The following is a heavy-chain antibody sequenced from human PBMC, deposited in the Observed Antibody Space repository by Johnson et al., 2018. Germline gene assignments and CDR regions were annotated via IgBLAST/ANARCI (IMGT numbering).Heavy chain of an antibody. CDR2: ISSRSSTI. CDR1: GFTFSSYS. V-gene: IGHV3-48*02. Sequence: EVQLVESGGGLVQXGGSRRLXCAASGFTFSSYSMNWVRQAPGKGLEWVSYISSRSSTIYYADSVKGRFPISSDNAKNSLYLQMNSLRDEDTAVYYCARGVVVTAIYYYYGMDVWGQGTTVTVSS. J-gene: IGHJ6*02. D-gene: IGHD2-21*02. CDR3: ARGVVVTAIYYYYGMDV.